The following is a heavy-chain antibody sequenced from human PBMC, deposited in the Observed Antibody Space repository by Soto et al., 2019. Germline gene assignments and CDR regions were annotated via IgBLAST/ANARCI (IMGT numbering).Heavy chain of an antibody. J-gene: IGHJ5*02. V-gene: IGHV3-74*01. CDR3: AKVASGSYDWFDP. Sequence: EVQLVESGGGLVQPGGSLRLSCAASKFSFSGYWMHWVRQAPGKGLMWVSHVNPDGSTTTYADSVKGRFTISRDNAKNTVFLQMISLRADDTAVYYCAKVASGSYDWFDPWGQGTLVTVSS. D-gene: IGHD1-26*01. CDR2: VNPDGSTT. CDR1: KFSFSGYW.